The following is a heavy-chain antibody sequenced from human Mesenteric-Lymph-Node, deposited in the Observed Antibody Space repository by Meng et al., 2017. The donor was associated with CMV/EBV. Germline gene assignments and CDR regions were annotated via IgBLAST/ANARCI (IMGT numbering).Heavy chain of an antibody. V-gene: IGHV4-61*08. Sequence: SETLSLTCTVSGDSVNSGGYFWRWIRQPPGKGLEWIGYVHYSGTTNYNPSLKSRVSMSLDTSKNQFSLNLRSVTAADTAVYYCARTAYCGGDCYYAEHNGMDVWGQGTTVTVSS. CDR2: VHYSGTT. D-gene: IGHD2-21*01. J-gene: IGHJ6*02. CDR1: GDSVNSGGYF. CDR3: ARTAYCGGDCYYAEHNGMDV.